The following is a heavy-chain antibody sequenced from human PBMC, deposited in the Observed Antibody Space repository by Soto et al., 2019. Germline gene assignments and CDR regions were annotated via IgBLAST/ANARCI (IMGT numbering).Heavy chain of an antibody. Sequence: PSETLSLTCTVSGGSVNSDFYYWSWIRQPPGRGLEWIGYIFYTGRTNYNPSLESRVTISLDTSKNQFSLKLSSVTAADTAVFYCAREFSNSPEAFDYWGQGPLVTVSS. CDR2: IFYTGRT. J-gene: IGHJ4*02. CDR1: GGSVNSDFYY. V-gene: IGHV4-61*01. CDR3: AREFSNSPEAFDY. D-gene: IGHD6-13*01.